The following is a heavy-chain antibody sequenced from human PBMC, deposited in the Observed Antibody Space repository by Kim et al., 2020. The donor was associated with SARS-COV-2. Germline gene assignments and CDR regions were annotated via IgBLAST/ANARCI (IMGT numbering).Heavy chain of an antibody. Sequence: SETLSLTCTVSGGSLSSSSYYWGWIRQPPGKGLEWIGTAYYIGNTYYNPSLKSRVTISVDTSNNQFSLKLGSVTAADTAVYYCARHQRYSSGTYGAF. CDR2: AYYIGNT. V-gene: IGHV4-39*01. D-gene: IGHD6-19*01. CDR1: GGSLSSSSYY. J-gene: IGHJ3*01. CDR3: ARHQRYSSGTYGAF.